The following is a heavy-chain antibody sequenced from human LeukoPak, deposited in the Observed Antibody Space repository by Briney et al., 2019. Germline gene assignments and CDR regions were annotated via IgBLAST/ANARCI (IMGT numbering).Heavy chain of an antibody. J-gene: IGHJ4*02. Sequence: GSSVKVSSKAYEGTFSSYAISWERQAPGPGLEWMGGIIPIFGTANYAQKFQRRVTITTDDSTITAYMEMSSLTYEETTLHYRSRADIAVVKALDYWGQGTLVTVSS. CDR1: EGTFSSYA. V-gene: IGHV1-69*05. CDR2: IIPIFGTA. D-gene: IGHD2-2*01. CDR3: SRADIAVVKALDY.